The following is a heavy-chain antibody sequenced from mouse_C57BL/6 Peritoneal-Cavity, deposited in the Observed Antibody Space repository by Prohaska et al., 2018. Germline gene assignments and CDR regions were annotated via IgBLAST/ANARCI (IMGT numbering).Heavy chain of an antibody. V-gene: IGHV1-50*01. CDR3: ASRLITTFFYY. D-gene: IGHD1-1*01. CDR2: SVPSDSYT. CDR1: GYTFTSYW. J-gene: IGHJ2*01. Sequence: QVQVQQPAPELVKPAASVKLSCKASGYTFTSYWMLWVKQRPVQGLEWIAESVPSDSYTNYNQKFKCKATLTVDTSSSTAYMQLSSLTSEDSALYYCASRLITTFFYYLGQGTTPTVS.